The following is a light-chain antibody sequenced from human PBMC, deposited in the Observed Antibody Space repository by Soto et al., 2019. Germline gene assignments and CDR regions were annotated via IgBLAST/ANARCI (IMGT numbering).Light chain of an antibody. CDR2: QVS. Sequence: EIVMTQTPLSLSITPGEQASMSCRSSQSLLHRHGYTYLFWFLQRARPVSTLLTYQVSKRFSGVADRFSGSGSGTDFTLKISRVEAEDLGVHYRMQDAPAPFTFGPGTKVDIK. CDR3: MQDAPAPFT. V-gene: IGKV2D-26*03. J-gene: IGKJ3*01. CDR1: QSLLHRHGYTY.